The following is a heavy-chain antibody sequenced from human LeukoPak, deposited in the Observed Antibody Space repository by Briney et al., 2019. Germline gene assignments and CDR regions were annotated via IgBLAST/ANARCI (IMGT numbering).Heavy chain of an antibody. CDR3: ATRPDIGAAGPGWFDP. J-gene: IGHJ5*02. CDR1: GGSISTYY. CDR2: IYYTGST. Sequence: SETLSLTCIVSGGSISTYYWNWIRQPPGKGLEWIGYIYYTGSTNYNPSLRSRVTISVDTSKNQFSLKLTSVTAADTAVYYCATRPDIGAAGPGWFDPWGQGTLVTVSS. D-gene: IGHD6-13*01. V-gene: IGHV4-59*12.